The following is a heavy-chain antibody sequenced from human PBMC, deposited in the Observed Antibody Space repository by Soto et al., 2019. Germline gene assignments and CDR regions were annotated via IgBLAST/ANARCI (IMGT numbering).Heavy chain of an antibody. J-gene: IGHJ4*02. CDR1: GGSISSYY. CDR2: IYYSGST. D-gene: IGHD6-19*01. Sequence: SETLSLTCTVSGGSISSYYWSWIRQPPGKGLEWIGYIYYSGSTNYNPSLKSRVTISVDTSKNQFSLKLSSVTAADTAVYYCARDSSGWYEFDYWGQGTLVTVSS. V-gene: IGHV4-59*01. CDR3: ARDSSGWYEFDY.